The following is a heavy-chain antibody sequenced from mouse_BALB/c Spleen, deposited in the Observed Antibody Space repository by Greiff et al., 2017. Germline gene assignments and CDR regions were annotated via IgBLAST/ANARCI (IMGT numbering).Heavy chain of an antibody. D-gene: IGHD2-14*01. Sequence: EVQLVESGGGLVKPGGSLKLSCAASGFAFSSYDMSWVRQTPEKRLEWVAYISSGGGSTYYPDTVKGRFTISRDNAKNTLYLQMSSLKSEDTAMYYCARQGAYRYDGFAYWGQGTLVTVSA. CDR1: GFAFSSYD. CDR2: ISSGGGST. V-gene: IGHV5-12-1*01. CDR3: ARQGAYRYDGFAY. J-gene: IGHJ3*01.